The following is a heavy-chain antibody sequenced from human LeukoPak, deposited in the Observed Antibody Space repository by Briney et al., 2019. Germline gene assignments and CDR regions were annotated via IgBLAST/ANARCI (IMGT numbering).Heavy chain of an antibody. J-gene: IGHJ3*02. CDR1: GFTFSSYG. D-gene: IGHD6-19*01. CDR3: ARSGGWPPHAFDI. CDR2: VTYSGGST. V-gene: IGHV3-23*01. Sequence: GGSLRLSCAASGFTFSSYGMSWVRQAPGMGLEWVSGVTYSGGSTYYADSVKGRFTISRDNSKNTLDLQMNSLRAEDTAVYYCARSGGWPPHAFDIWGQGTMVTVSS.